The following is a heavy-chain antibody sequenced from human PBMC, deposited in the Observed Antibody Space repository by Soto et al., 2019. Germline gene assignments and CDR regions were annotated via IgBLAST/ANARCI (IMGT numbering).Heavy chain of an antibody. D-gene: IGHD3-16*02. CDR3: AIGGSDYIWGSYRSHYYYYMDV. CDR2: IYSGGST. V-gene: IGHV3-66*01. CDR1: GFTVSSNY. J-gene: IGHJ6*03. Sequence: GGSLRLSCAASGFTVSSNYMSWVRQAPGKGLEWVSVIYSGGSTYYADSVKGRFTISRDNSKNTLYLQMNSLRAEDTAVYYCAIGGSDYIWGSYRSHYYYYMDVWGKGTTVTVSS.